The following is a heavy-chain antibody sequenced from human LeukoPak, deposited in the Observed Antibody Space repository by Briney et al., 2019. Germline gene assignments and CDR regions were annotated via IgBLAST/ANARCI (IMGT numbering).Heavy chain of an antibody. CDR2: IGTAGDT. Sequence: GGSLRLSCAASGFTFSGYDMHWVGQATGRGLEWVTDIGTAGDTYYPGSVKGRFTISRENAKNSLYLQMNSLTAGDTAVYYCARGLPYYYDSSGDFDAFDIWGQGTVVTVSS. D-gene: IGHD3-22*01. CDR1: GFTFSGYD. J-gene: IGHJ3*02. V-gene: IGHV3-13*04. CDR3: ARGLPYYYDSSGDFDAFDI.